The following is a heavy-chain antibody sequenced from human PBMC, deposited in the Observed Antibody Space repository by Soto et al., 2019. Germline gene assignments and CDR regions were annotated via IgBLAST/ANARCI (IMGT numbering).Heavy chain of an antibody. CDR2: IWYDGSNK. CDR3: AREVAGVAIYIDY. CDR1: GFTFSSYG. V-gene: IGHV3-33*01. J-gene: IGHJ4*02. D-gene: IGHD3-3*01. Sequence: QPGGSLRLSCAASGFTFSSYGMHWVRQAPGKGLEWVAVIWYDGSNKYYADSVKGRFTISRDNSKNTLYLQMNSLRAEDTAVYYCAREVAGVAIYIDYWGQGTLVSVSS.